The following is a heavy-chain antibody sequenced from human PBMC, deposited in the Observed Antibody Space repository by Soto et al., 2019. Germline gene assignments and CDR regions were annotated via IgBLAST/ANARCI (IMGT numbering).Heavy chain of an antibody. CDR1: GDSVSSNSAA. Sequence: LSQTLSLTCAISGDSVSSNSAAWNWIRQSPSRGLEWLGRTYYRSKWYNDYAVSVKSRITINPDTSKNQFSLQLNSVTPEDTAVHYCARAGGIAVAGNFDYWGQGTLVTVSS. D-gene: IGHD6-19*01. CDR2: TYYRSKWYN. V-gene: IGHV6-1*01. J-gene: IGHJ4*02. CDR3: ARAGGIAVAGNFDY.